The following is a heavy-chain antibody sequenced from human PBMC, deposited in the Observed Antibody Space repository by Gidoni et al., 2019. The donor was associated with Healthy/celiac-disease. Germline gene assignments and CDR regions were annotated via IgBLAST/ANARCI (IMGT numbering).Heavy chain of an antibody. Sequence: QVQLVESGGGVVQPGRSLRLSCAASGFTFSSYGMHWVRQAPAKGLEWVAVIWYDGSNKYYADSVKGRFTISRDNSKNTLYLQMNSLRAEDTAVYYCAREGTDGSGNSHYYYYYGMDVWGQGTTVTVSS. V-gene: IGHV3-33*01. J-gene: IGHJ6*02. CDR3: AREGTDGSGNSHYYYYYGMDV. D-gene: IGHD3-10*01. CDR2: IWYDGSNK. CDR1: GFTFSSYG.